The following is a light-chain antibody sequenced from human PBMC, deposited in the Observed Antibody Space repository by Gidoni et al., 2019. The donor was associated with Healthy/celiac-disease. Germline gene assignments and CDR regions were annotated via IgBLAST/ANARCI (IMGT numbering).Light chain of an antibody. V-gene: IGLV2-14*01. Sequence: QSPLTQPASVSGSPGQSLTISCTGTSSDVGGYNYVSWYQQHPGKAPKLMIYDVSNRPSGVANRFSGSKSGNTASLTISGLQAEDEADYYCSSYTSSSTLVFGGGTKLTVL. J-gene: IGLJ2*01. CDR3: SSYTSSSTLV. CDR1: SSDVGGYNY. CDR2: DVS.